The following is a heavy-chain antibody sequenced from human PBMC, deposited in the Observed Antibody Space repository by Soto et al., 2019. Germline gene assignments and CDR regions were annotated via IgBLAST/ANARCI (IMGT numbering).Heavy chain of an antibody. CDR3: TSDVGHMSLPLFSS. V-gene: IGHV3-15*01. Sequence: EVPLVESGGGLVEPGGSLRLSCADSGFSFTDAWMGWVRQAPGKGLEWVGRIKSRTHGGTADFPAPVKGRFSISRDDSKGLLYLQRSRLQTEDTAVYHCTSDVGHMSLPLFSSWGQGTLVTVSS. J-gene: IGHJ5*02. CDR1: GFSFTDAW. D-gene: IGHD1-26*01. CDR2: IKSRTHGGTA.